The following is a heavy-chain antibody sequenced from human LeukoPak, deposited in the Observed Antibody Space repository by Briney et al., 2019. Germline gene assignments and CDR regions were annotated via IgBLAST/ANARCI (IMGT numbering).Heavy chain of an antibody. V-gene: IGHV2-70*11. D-gene: IGHD6-13*01. Sequence: TLSLTCTVSGGSISSYYWSWIRQPPGKALEWLARIDWDDDKYYSTSLKTRLTISKDTSKNQVVLIMTNMDPVDTATYYCARTGIAAAGTPDYWGQGTLVTVSS. J-gene: IGHJ4*02. CDR1: GGSISSYYW. CDR2: IDWDDDK. CDR3: ARTGIAAAGTPDY.